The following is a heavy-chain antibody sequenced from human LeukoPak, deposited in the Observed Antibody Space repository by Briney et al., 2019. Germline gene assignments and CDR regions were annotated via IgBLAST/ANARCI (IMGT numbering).Heavy chain of an antibody. Sequence: RGESLKISCKGSGYSFTSYWIGWVRQMPGKGLEWMGIIYPGDSDTRYSPSFQGQVTISADKSISTAYLQWSSLKASDTAMYYCARQTNDYYYYYYMDVWGKGTTVTVSS. CDR3: ARQTNDYYYYYYMDV. CDR2: IYPGDSDT. V-gene: IGHV5-51*01. J-gene: IGHJ6*03. D-gene: IGHD2-8*01. CDR1: GYSFTSYW.